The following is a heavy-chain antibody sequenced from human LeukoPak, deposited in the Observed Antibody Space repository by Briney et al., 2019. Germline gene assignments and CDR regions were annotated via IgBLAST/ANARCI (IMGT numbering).Heavy chain of an antibody. Sequence: ASVKVSCKASGYTFTSYYMHWVRQAPGQGLEWMGIINPSGGSTSYAQKFQGRVTMTRDMSTSTVYMELSSLRSEDTAVYYRATTSSRGYSYLFDPWGQGTLVTVSS. D-gene: IGHD5-18*01. J-gene: IGHJ5*02. CDR3: ATTSSRGYSYLFDP. CDR1: GYTFTSYY. V-gene: IGHV1-46*01. CDR2: INPSGGST.